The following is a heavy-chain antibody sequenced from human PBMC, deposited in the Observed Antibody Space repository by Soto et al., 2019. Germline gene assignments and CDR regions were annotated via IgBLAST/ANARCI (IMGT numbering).Heavy chain of an antibody. CDR2: IDPSDSYT. V-gene: IGHV5-10-1*01. Sequence: GESLKISCKGSGYSFTSYWISWVRQMPGKGLEWMGRIDPSDSYTNYSPSFQGHVTISADKSISTAYLQWSSLKASDTAMYYCARPATNYGDYDYYYGMDVWGQGTTVTVSS. D-gene: IGHD4-17*01. CDR3: ARPATNYGDYDYYYGMDV. CDR1: GYSFTSYW. J-gene: IGHJ6*02.